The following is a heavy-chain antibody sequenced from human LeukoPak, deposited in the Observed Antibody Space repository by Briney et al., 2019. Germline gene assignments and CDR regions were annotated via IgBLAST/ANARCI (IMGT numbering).Heavy chain of an antibody. CDR1: GFTFSSYA. D-gene: IGHD2-15*01. J-gene: IGHJ4*02. CDR2: ISGSGGST. CDR3: AKVPHMVVADTIHYFDY. Sequence: GGSLRLSCAASGFTFSSYAMSWVRQAPGKGLEWVSAISGSGGSTYYADSVKGRFTISRDNSKNTLYLQMNSLRAEDTAVYYCAKVPHMVVADTIHYFDYWGQGTLVTVSS. V-gene: IGHV3-23*01.